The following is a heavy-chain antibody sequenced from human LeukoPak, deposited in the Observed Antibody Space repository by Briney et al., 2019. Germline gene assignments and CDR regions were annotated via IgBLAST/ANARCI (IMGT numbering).Heavy chain of an antibody. V-gene: IGHV1-2*02. D-gene: IGHD3-22*01. CDR1: GYTFTGHY. Sequence: ASVKVSCKASGYTFTGHYLHWVRQVPGQGLEWMGWINPNSGGTNYAQKFQGRVTMTRDTSISTAYMELSRLRSDDTAVYYCATEQGPYYYDSSPLGYWGQGTLVTVSS. J-gene: IGHJ4*02. CDR3: ATEQGPYYYDSSPLGY. CDR2: INPNSGGT.